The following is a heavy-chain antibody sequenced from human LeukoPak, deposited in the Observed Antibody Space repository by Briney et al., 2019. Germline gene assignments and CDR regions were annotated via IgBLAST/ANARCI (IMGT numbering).Heavy chain of an antibody. J-gene: IGHJ5*02. D-gene: IGHD6-19*01. CDR1: GNTFIGNY. CDR2: INPNSGGA. V-gene: IGHV1-2*02. CDR3: VTRSYTSGWPT. Sequence: GASVKVSCKASGNTFIGNYIHWVRQARGQGLEWMGWINPNSGGANYAQRFQGRVTMTRDTSVTTAFLDLDRLTSDDTAVYYCVTRSYTSGWPTWGQGTLVTGSS.